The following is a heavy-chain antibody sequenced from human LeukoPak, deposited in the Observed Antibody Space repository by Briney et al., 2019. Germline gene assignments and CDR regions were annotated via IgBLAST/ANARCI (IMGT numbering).Heavy chain of an antibody. D-gene: IGHD2-2*01. CDR1: GFTFSSYW. Sequence: GGSLRLSCAASGFTFSSYWMHWVRHAPGEGLVWVSRINSDGSSTSYADSVKGRFTVSRDNAKNTLYLQMNSLRAEDTAVYYCARDLRSTSCYCSWFDPWGQGTLVTVSS. CDR2: INSDGSST. V-gene: IGHV3-74*01. J-gene: IGHJ5*02. CDR3: ARDLRSTSCYCSWFDP.